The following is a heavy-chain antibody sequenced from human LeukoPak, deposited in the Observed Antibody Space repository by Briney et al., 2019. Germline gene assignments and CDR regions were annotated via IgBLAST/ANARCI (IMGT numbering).Heavy chain of an antibody. J-gene: IGHJ3*02. V-gene: IGHV3-30*03. D-gene: IGHD2-2*01. CDR3: AREGVVPVHDAFDI. Sequence: GGSLRLSCAASGFTFSSYGMHWVRQAPGKGLEWVAVISYDGSNKYYADSVKGRFTISRDNSKNTLYLQMNSLRAEDTAVYYCAREGVVPVHDAFDIWGQGTMVTVSS. CDR1: GFTFSSYG. CDR2: ISYDGSNK.